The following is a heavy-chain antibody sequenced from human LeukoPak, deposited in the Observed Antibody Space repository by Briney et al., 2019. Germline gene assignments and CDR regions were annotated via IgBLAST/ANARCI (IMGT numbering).Heavy chain of an antibody. D-gene: IGHD1-14*01. Sequence: SETLSLTCAVYGGSFSGYYWSWIRQPPGKGLEWIGEINHSGSTNYNPSLKSRVTISVDTSKNQFSLKPSSVTAADTAVYYCARALTGYWGQGTLVTVSS. CDR3: ARALTGY. J-gene: IGHJ4*02. V-gene: IGHV4-34*01. CDR2: INHSGST. CDR1: GGSFSGYY.